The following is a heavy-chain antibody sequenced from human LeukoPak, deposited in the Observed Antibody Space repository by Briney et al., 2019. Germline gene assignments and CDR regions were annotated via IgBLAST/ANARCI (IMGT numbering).Heavy chain of an antibody. Sequence: PGGSLRLSCAASGFTFSSYGMNWVRQPPGKGLEWIGEIYQSGSTNYNPSLKRRVTISLDKSKNQFSLKMTSVTAADTAVYYCAKGRAIKIWDRYFDYWGQGTLVTVSS. V-gene: IGHV4-4*02. CDR3: AKGRAIKIWDRYFDY. CDR2: IYQSGST. D-gene: IGHD5-12*01. CDR1: GFTFSSYG. J-gene: IGHJ4*02.